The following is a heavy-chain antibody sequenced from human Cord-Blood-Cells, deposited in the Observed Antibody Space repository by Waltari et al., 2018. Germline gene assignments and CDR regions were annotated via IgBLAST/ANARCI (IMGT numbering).Heavy chain of an antibody. CDR1: GYTFTGYY. Sequence: QVQLVQSGAEVKKPGASVKVSCKASGYTFTGYYMHWVRQAPGQGLEWMGWINPNIGGTNYAQKFQGRVTMTRDTSISTAYMELSRLRSDDTAVYYCAGGIDIAAAGTEYYFDYWGQGILVTVSS. D-gene: IGHD6-13*01. CDR3: AGGIDIAAAGTEYYFDY. J-gene: IGHJ4*02. CDR2: INPNIGGT. V-gene: IGHV1-2*02.